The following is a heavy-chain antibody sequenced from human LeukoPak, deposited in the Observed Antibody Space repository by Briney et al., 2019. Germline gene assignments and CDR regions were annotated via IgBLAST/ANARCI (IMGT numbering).Heavy chain of an antibody. V-gene: IGHV4-34*01. Sequence: SETLSLTCAVYGGSFSGYYWSWIRQPPGKGLEWIGEINHSGSTNYNPSLKSRVTTSVDTSKNQFSLKLSSVTAADTAVYYCAREYSSSWYASGFQHWGQGTLVTVSS. J-gene: IGHJ1*01. CDR3: AREYSSSWYASGFQH. CDR1: GGSFSGYY. D-gene: IGHD6-13*01. CDR2: INHSGST.